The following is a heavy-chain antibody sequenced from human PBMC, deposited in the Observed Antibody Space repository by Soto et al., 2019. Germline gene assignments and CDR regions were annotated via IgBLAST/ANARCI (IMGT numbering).Heavy chain of an antibody. CDR1: GDTFSSYS. CDR3: ARDGGSHSGGMTY. Sequence: QVQLVQSGAEVKKPGSSVKVSCKASGDTFSSYSINWVRQAPGQGLEWMGEIIPISGTATYAQKFQGSVTSTADESTGTAYVELSRLRSEDTAVYYCARDGGSHSGGMTYWCQGAVVTVSS. V-gene: IGHV1-69*01. D-gene: IGHD2-15*01. J-gene: IGHJ4*02. CDR2: IIPISGTA.